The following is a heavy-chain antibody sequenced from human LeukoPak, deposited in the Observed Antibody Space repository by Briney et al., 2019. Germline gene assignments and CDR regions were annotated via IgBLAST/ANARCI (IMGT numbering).Heavy chain of an antibody. V-gene: IGHV1-18*01. D-gene: IGHD5-12*01. CDR1: GYTFASYG. CDR3: ARDDALVATGSFDY. J-gene: IGHJ4*02. Sequence: ASVKVSCKASGYTFASYGINWVRQAPGQGLEWMGWISAYNGNTNYAQKLQGRVTMTTDTSTSTAYMELRSLRSDDTAVYYCARDDALVATGSFDYWGQGTLVTVSS. CDR2: ISAYNGNT.